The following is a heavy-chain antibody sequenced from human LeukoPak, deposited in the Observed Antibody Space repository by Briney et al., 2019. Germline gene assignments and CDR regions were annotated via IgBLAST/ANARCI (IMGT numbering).Heavy chain of an antibody. J-gene: IGHJ4*02. Sequence: ASVKVSCKASGYTFTSYYMHWVRQVPGQGLEWMGIINPSGGDTSYAQKFQGRLTMTRDTSTNTVYMELTSLRSEDMAVYYCAREVMDNLRFDYWGQGTLVTVSS. V-gene: IGHV1-46*01. D-gene: IGHD1-14*01. CDR3: AREVMDNLRFDY. CDR2: INPSGGDT. CDR1: GYTFTSYY.